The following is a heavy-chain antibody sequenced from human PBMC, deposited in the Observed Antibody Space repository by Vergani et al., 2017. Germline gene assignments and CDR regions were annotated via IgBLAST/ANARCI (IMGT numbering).Heavy chain of an antibody. CDR1: GGSTSSYY. CDR3: ARAYYDILTGYDY. D-gene: IGHD3-9*01. J-gene: IGHJ4*02. CDR2: IDYSGST. Sequence: QVQLQESGPGLVKPSETLPLTCTASGGSTSSYYWSWIRQPPGKGLEWIGYIDYSGSTNYNPSLKSRVTISVDTSKNQFSLKLSSVTAADTAVYYSARAYYDILTGYDYWGQGTLVTVSS. V-gene: IGHV4-59*01.